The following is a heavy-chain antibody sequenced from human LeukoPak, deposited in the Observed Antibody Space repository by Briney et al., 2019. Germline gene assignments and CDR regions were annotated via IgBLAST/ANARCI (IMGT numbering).Heavy chain of an antibody. V-gene: IGHV3-23*01. CDR1: RVTPRSYG. CDR3: AKAPVTSCRGAYCYPFDY. D-gene: IGHD2-21*01. J-gene: IGHJ4*02. CDR2: IIAIVVTT. Sequence: GALRLSCAPSRVTPRSYGMSWVRHAPREGREWGSGIIAIVVTTHYADSVKGRVTISRENSKNTLYLQMNSLRAPDPAVYFSAKAPVTSCRGAYCYPFDYWGQGTLVTVPS.